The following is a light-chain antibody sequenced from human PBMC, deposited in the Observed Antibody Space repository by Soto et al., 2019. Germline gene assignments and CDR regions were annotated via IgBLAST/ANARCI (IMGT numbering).Light chain of an antibody. CDR1: QSISSW. CDR3: QQTYSSPIT. J-gene: IGKJ5*01. V-gene: IGKV1-39*01. Sequence: DIQMTQSPSTLSASVGDRVTIPCRSSQSISSWLAWYQQKPGKAPKLLIFDASILQSGVPSRFSGSGSGTDFTLTISNLQPEDFAGYYCQQTYSSPITFGQGTRLEI. CDR2: DAS.